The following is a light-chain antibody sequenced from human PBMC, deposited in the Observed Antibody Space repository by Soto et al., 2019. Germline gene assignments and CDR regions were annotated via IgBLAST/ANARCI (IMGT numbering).Light chain of an antibody. CDR3: QAWDSSTAV. CDR1: LLGDKY. J-gene: IGLJ2*01. Sequence: SYELTQPPSVSVSPGQTASITCSGDLLGDKYVCWYQQRPGQSPVLVIYEDNKRPSGIPERFSGSNSGNTATLTISGTQTMDEADYYCQAWDSSTAVFGGGTKLTVL. V-gene: IGLV3-1*01. CDR2: EDN.